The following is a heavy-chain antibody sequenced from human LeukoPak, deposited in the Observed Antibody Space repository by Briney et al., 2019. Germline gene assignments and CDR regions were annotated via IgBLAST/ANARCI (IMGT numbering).Heavy chain of an antibody. Sequence: SQTLSLTCTVSGGSISSGSYYWSWIRQPAGKGVEWIGRIYTSGSTNYHPSLKSRVTISVDTSKNQFSLKLSSVTAADTAVYYCAREIPVCSGGSCYGNYYYYYYMDVWGKGTTVTISS. J-gene: IGHJ6*03. CDR3: AREIPVCSGGSCYGNYYYYYYMDV. D-gene: IGHD2-15*01. V-gene: IGHV4-61*02. CDR1: GGSISSGSYY. CDR2: IYTSGST.